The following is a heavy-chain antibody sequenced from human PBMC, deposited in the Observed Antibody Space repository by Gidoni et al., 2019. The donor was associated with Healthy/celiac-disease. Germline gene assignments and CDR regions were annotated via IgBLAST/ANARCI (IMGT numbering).Heavy chain of an antibody. CDR2: INHRGST. D-gene: IGHD4-17*01. Sequence: QVQLQQWGAGLLKPSETLSLTCAVYGGSFSGYYWSWIRQPPGKGLEGIGEINHRGSTNYNPSLKSRVTISVDTSKNQFSLKLSSVTAADTAVYYCARGDYGGNSGVGDAFDIWGQGTMVTVSS. J-gene: IGHJ3*02. CDR1: GGSFSGYY. CDR3: ARGDYGGNSGVGDAFDI. V-gene: IGHV4-34*01.